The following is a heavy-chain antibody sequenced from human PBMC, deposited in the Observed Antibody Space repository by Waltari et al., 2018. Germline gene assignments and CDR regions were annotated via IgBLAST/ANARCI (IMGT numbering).Heavy chain of an antibody. D-gene: IGHD4-17*01. CDR2: IYHSGGT. CDR1: GYSISSGYY. V-gene: IGHV4-38-2*01. Sequence: QVQLQESGPGLVKPSETLSLTCAVSGYSISSGYYWGWIRQPPGKGLEWIGSIYHSGGTYYNPSLKSRVTISVDTSKNQFSLKLSSVTAADMAVYYCAAPGVTTARDAFDIWGQGTMVTVSS. CDR3: AAPGVTTARDAFDI. J-gene: IGHJ3*02.